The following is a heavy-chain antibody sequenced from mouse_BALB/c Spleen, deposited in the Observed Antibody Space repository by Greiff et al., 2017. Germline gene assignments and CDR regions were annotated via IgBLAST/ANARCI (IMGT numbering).Heavy chain of an antibody. J-gene: IGHJ4*01. D-gene: IGHD1-1*01. CDR1: GYTFSSYW. CDR2: ILPGSGST. CDR3: ARERDYYGSSYDYAMDY. V-gene: IGHV1-9*01. Sequence: QVQLKQSGAELMKPGASVKISCKATGYTFSSYWIEWVKQRPGHGLEWIGEILPGSGSTNYNEKFKGKATFTADTSSNTAYMQLSSLTSEDSAVYYCARERDYYGSSYDYAMDYWGQGTSVTVSS.